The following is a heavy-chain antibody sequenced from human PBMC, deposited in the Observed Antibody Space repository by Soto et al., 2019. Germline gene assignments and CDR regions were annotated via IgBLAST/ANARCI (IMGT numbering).Heavy chain of an antibody. CDR1: GFTFDDYG. CDR3: ARALTTYIWGSYRYSPPDY. V-gene: IGHV3-20*01. D-gene: IGHD3-16*02. CDR2: INWNGGST. Sequence: GGSLRLSCAASGFTFDDYGMSWVRQAPGKGLEWVSGINWNGGSTGYADSVKGRFTISRDNAKNSLYLQMNSLRAEDTALYHCARALTTYIWGSYRYSPPDYWGQGTLVTVSS. J-gene: IGHJ4*02.